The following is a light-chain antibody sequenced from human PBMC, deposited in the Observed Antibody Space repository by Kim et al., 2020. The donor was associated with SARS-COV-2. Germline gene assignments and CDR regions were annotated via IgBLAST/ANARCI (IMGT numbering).Light chain of an antibody. CDR2: NKN. CDR1: SLRKYY. J-gene: IGLJ3*02. Sequence: SSELTQDPAVSVALGQTVRITCQGDSLRKYYGDWYQQKPGQAPILLIYNKNNRPSGIPDRFSASTSGNTAYLTITGAQAEDEADYYCNSRDNSADRLGVFGGGTQLTVL. V-gene: IGLV3-19*01. CDR3: NSRDNSADRLGV.